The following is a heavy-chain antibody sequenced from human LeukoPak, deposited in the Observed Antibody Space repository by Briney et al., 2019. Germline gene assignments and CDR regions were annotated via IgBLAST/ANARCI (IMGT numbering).Heavy chain of an antibody. CDR2: IYYTGST. CDR3: ARRRGRTYFFDY. V-gene: IGHV4-59*01. J-gene: IGHJ4*02. D-gene: IGHD1-7*01. CDR1: GGSISSYY. Sequence: SQTLSLTCTVSGGSISSYYWSWIRQPPGEGLQWIGYIYYTGSTNYNPSLKSRVTISVDTSKNQFSLKLSSVTAADTAVYYCARRRGRTYFFDYWGQGILVTVSS.